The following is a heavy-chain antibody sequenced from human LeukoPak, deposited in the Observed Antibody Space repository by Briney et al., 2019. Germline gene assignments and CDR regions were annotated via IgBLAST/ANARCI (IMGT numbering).Heavy chain of an antibody. CDR1: GYTFTDYY. CDR3: ARVQHPIDYYDSSGYYYGY. V-gene: IGHV1-2*02. Sequence: ASVTVSCKASGYTFTDYYMHWVRQAPGQGLEWMGWTNPNSGGTNYAQKFQGRVNMTRDTSISTAYMELSRLRSDDTAVYYGARVQHPIDYYDSSGYYYGYWGQGTLVTVFS. D-gene: IGHD3-22*01. J-gene: IGHJ4*02. CDR2: TNPNSGGT.